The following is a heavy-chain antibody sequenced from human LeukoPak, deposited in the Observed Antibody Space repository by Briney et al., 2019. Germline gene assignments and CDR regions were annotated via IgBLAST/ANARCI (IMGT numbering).Heavy chain of an antibody. CDR1: GYTFTSYY. CDR2: INPSGGST. J-gene: IGHJ4*02. V-gene: IGHV1-46*01. D-gene: IGHD3-3*01. Sequence: GASVKVSCKASGYTFTSYYMHWVRQAPGQGLEWMGIINPSGGSTSYAQKFQGRVTMTRDTSTSTVYMELSSLRSEDTAVYYCAREVVSIGIWSAHDYWGQGTLVTVSS. CDR3: AREVVSIGIWSAHDY.